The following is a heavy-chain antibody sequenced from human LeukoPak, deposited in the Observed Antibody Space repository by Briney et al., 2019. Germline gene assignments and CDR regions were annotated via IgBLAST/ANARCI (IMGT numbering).Heavy chain of an antibody. J-gene: IGHJ1*01. V-gene: IGHV1-46*01. CDR3: ARDTQLVGAIILAEYFQH. CDR1: GYTFTSYY. D-gene: IGHD1-26*01. Sequence: ASVKVSCKASGYTFTSYYMHWVRQAPGQGLEWMGIINPSGGSTSYAQKFQGRVTITRDTSTSTAYMELRSLRSDHTAVYYYARDTQLVGAIILAEYFQHWGQATLVTLSS. CDR2: INPSGGST.